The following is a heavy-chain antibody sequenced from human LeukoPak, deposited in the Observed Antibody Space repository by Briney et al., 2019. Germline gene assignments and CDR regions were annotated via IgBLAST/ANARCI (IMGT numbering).Heavy chain of an antibody. J-gene: IGHJ5*02. CDR3: AGNYGDYGGWFDP. CDR2: IKPNSGGT. Sequence: ASVKVSCKASGYTFSDYYMHWVRQAPGQGLEWMGWIKPNSGGTNYAQKFQGRDTMTRDTSINTAYMELSSLRSDDTAVYYCAGNYGDYGGWFDPWGQGTLVTVSS. CDR1: GYTFSDYY. D-gene: IGHD4-17*01. V-gene: IGHV1-2*02.